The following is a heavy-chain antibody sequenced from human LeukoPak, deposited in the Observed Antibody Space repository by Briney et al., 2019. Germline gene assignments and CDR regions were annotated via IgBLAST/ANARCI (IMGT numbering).Heavy chain of an antibody. Sequence: SETLSLTCTVSGGSISSSSYYWGWIRQPPGKGLEWIGSIYYSGSTNYNPSLKSRVTISVDTSKNQFSLKLSSVTAADTAVYYCARDSAINYDFWSGYGYYMDVWGKGTTVTVSS. D-gene: IGHD3-3*01. V-gene: IGHV4-39*07. CDR3: ARDSAINYDFWSGYGYYMDV. CDR1: GGSISSSSYY. J-gene: IGHJ6*03. CDR2: IYYSGST.